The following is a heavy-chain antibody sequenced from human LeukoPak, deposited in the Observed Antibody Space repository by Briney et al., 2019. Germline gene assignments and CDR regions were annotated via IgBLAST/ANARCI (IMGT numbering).Heavy chain of an antibody. V-gene: IGHV4-30-2*01. D-gene: IGHD3-3*01. CDR3: ARGSYDFWSGSTNWFDP. CDR1: GGSISSGGYY. J-gene: IGHJ5*02. CDR2: IYHSGST. Sequence: KPSETLSLTCTVSGGSISSGGYYWSWIRQPPGKGLEWIGYIYHSGSTYYNPSLKSRVTISVDRSKNQFSLKLSSVTAADTAVYYCARGSYDFWSGSTNWFDPWGQGTLVTVSS.